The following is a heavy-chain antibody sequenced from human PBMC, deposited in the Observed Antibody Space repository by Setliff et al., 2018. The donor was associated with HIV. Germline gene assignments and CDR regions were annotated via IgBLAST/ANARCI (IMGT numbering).Heavy chain of an antibody. CDR1: GYRFTSYG. Sequence: ASVKVSCKASGYRFTSYGISWVRQAPGQGLKWMGWISTYNGKTHYEQNVQGRVTLTTDPTTTTAYMGLRSLRSDDTAVYFCARAINEIAVAGTGDGFDIWGQGTMVTVSS. CDR2: ISTYNGKT. D-gene: IGHD6-19*01. V-gene: IGHV1-18*01. CDR3: ARAINEIAVAGTGDGFDI. J-gene: IGHJ3*02.